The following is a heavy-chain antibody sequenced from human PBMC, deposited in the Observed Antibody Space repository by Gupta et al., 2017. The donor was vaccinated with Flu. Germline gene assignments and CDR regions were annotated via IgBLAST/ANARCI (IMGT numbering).Heavy chain of an antibody. Sequence: EVQLVESGGGLVQPGGSLRLSCAASGFAFSDYWMHWVRQAPGKGLVWVSRVKYDGRSTYYADSVRGRFTLSRDNTKNTLYLQMNSLRAEDTAVYYCARGFEYTTSSTGFDIWGQGTMVTVSS. V-gene: IGHV3-74*02. D-gene: IGHD6-6*01. CDR1: GFAFSDYW. J-gene: IGHJ3*02. CDR2: VKYDGRST. CDR3: ARGFEYTTSSTGFDI.